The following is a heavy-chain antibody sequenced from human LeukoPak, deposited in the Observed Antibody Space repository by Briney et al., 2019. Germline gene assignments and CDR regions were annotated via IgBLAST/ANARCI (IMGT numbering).Heavy chain of an antibody. D-gene: IGHD3-16*01. CDR2: IRYDGSNK. CDR3: AKEGAVLGDYHYYYMDV. Sequence: GGPLRLSCAASGFTFSSYGMHWVRQAPGKGLEWVAFIRYDGSNKYYADSVKGRFTISRDNSKNTLYLQMNSLRAEDTAVYYCAKEGAVLGDYHYYYMDVWGKGTTVTVSS. CDR1: GFTFSSYG. V-gene: IGHV3-30*02. J-gene: IGHJ6*03.